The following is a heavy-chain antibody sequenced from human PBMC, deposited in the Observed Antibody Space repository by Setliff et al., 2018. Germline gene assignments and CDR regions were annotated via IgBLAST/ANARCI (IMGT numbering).Heavy chain of an antibody. CDR2: IRSKANSYAT. D-gene: IGHD6-19*01. Sequence: GGSLRLSCAASGFSFSDSAMHWVRQASGKGLEWIGRIRSKANSYATAYAASVKGRFTISRDDSKNTAYLQMNSLKTEDTAFYYCARSSAPSVVLAADFDYWGQGTLVTVSS. J-gene: IGHJ4*02. V-gene: IGHV3-73*01. CDR3: ARSSAPSVVLAADFDY. CDR1: GFSFSDSA.